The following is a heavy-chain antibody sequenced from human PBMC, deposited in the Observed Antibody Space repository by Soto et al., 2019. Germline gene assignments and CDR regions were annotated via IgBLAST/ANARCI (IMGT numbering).Heavy chain of an antibody. J-gene: IGHJ4*02. Sequence: ASVKVSCKASGFTFTSSAVQWVRQARGQRLEWIGWIVVGSGNTNYAQKFQERVTITRDMSTSTAYMELSSLRSEDTAVYYCAADRDTVKQAVPLGWGQGTLVTVSS. D-gene: IGHD5-18*01. CDR2: IVVGSGNT. V-gene: IGHV1-58*01. CDR1: GFTFTSSA. CDR3: AADRDTVKQAVPLG.